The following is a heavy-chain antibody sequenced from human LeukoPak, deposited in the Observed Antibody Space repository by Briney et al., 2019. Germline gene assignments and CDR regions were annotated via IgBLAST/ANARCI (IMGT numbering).Heavy chain of an antibody. D-gene: IGHD6-19*01. V-gene: IGHV1-2*02. J-gene: IGHJ4*02. CDR3: ARDLGSSGVDY. CDR1: GYTFTGHY. CDR2: INPDSGVP. Sequence: GASVKVSCKSSGYTFTGHYLHWVRQAPGQGLEWMGCINPDSGVPKYRQKFQGRVIMTRDTSISTAYMELSRLTSDDTAVYYCARDLGSSGVDYWGQGTPVSVSS.